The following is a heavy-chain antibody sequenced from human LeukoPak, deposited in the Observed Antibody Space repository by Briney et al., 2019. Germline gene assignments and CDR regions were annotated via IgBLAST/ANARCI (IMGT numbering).Heavy chain of an antibody. D-gene: IGHD2-15*01. CDR3: AREYCSGGSCYSGY. CDR2: ISAYNGNT. Sequence: ASVKVSCKASGYTFTGYYMHWMRQAPGQGLEWMGWISAYNGNTNYAQKLQGRVTMTTDTSTSTAYMELRSLRSDDTAVYYCAREYCSGGSCYSGYWGQGTLVTVSS. V-gene: IGHV1-18*04. J-gene: IGHJ4*02. CDR1: GYTFTGYY.